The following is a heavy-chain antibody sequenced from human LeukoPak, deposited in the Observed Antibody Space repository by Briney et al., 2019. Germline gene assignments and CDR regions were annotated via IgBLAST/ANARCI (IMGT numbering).Heavy chain of an antibody. V-gene: IGHV1-3*01. J-gene: IGHJ4*02. Sequence: ASVKVSCKASGYTFINFAINWGRQAPGQRPEWMGWINAYNGKTKYSQKFQDRLTITRDTSASTAYLELSSLTSEDTAVYYCARGPRAAADDYWGQGPLVTVSS. CDR3: ARGPRAAADDY. D-gene: IGHD6-13*01. CDR1: GYTFINFA. CDR2: INAYNGKT.